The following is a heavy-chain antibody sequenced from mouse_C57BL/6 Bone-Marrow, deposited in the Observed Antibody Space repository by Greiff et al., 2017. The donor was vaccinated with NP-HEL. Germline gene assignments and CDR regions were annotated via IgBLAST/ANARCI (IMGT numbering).Heavy chain of an antibody. CDR3: ARGVVPFYWYFDV. CDR1: GFTFSSYT. Sequence: EVQRVESGGGLVKPGGSLQLSCAASGFTFSSYTMSWVRQTPEKRLAWVATISGGGGNTYYPDSVKGRFTISRDNAKNTLYLQMSSLRSEDTALYYCARGVVPFYWYFDVWGTGTTVTVSS. CDR2: ISGGGGNT. V-gene: IGHV5-9*01. D-gene: IGHD1-1*01. J-gene: IGHJ1*03.